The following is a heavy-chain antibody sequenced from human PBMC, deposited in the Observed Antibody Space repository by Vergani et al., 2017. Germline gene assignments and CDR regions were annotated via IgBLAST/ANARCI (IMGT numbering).Heavy chain of an antibody. CDR2: IFSNDEK. CDR1: GFSLSNARMG. V-gene: IGHV2-26*01. J-gene: IGHJ5*02. CDR3: ARTRGGSWDRAYSWFDP. Sequence: QVTLKESGPVLVKPTETLTLTCTVSGFSLSNARMGVSWIRQPPGKALEWLAHIFSNDEKSYSTSLKSRLTISKDTSKSQVVLTMTNMDPVDTATYYCARTRGGSWDRAYSWFDPWGQGTLVTVSS. D-gene: IGHD6-13*01.